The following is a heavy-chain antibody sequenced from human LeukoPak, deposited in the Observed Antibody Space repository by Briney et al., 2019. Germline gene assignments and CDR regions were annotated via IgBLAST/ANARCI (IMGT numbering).Heavy chain of an antibody. V-gene: IGHV6-1*01. Sequence: PSQTLSLTCAISGDXVSSNSAAWNWIRQSSSRGLEWLGRTYYRSKWYNDYAVSVKSRITINPDTSKNQFSLQLNSVTPEDTAVYYCARDFHYYDSSGTYWYFDLWGRGTLVTVSS. CDR2: TYYRSKWYN. J-gene: IGHJ2*01. CDR1: GDXVSSNSAA. CDR3: ARDFHYYDSSGTYWYFDL. D-gene: IGHD3-22*01.